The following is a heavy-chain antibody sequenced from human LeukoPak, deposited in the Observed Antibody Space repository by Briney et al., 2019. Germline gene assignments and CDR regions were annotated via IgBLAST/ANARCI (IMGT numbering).Heavy chain of an antibody. Sequence: HGGPLEISCQGPGSIFTTYWIGGGRKLPGKGWEWMGIIYPGDLETRESTSFQGEVTISADKSISTSYLQLSSLKASDTAMYYCTRLQYYYDSGAFRYFDYWGQGPLVTVSS. CDR3: TRLQYYYDSGAFRYFDY. CDR1: GSIFTTYW. CDR2: IYPGDLET. D-gene: IGHD3-22*01. J-gene: IGHJ4*02. V-gene: IGHV5-51*01.